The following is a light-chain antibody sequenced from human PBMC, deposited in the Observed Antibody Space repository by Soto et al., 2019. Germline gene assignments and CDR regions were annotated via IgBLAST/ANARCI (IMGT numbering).Light chain of an antibody. CDR1: QSITNY. Sequence: DIQMTQSPSSLSASVGDRVTITCRASQSITNYLNWYQQKPGKAPKLLIYAASSLQSGVSSRFSGSGSGTGFTLTFSSLQPEDFATYYCQQSHSTPYTFGQGTKLEIK. J-gene: IGKJ2*01. CDR2: AAS. CDR3: QQSHSTPYT. V-gene: IGKV1-39*01.